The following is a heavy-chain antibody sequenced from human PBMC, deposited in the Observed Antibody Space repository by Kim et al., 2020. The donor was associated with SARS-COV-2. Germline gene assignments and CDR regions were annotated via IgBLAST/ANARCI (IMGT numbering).Heavy chain of an antibody. CDR2: MNPNSGNT. V-gene: IGHV1-8*01. CDR1: GYTFTSYD. CDR3: ARGGGSGSYYCLPFDP. J-gene: IGHJ5*02. D-gene: IGHD3-10*01. Sequence: ASVKVSCKASGYTFTSYDINWVRQATGQGLERMGWMNPNSGNTGYAQKFQGRVTMTRNTSISTAYMELSSLRSEDTAVYYCARGGGSGSYYCLPFDPWGQGTLVTVSS.